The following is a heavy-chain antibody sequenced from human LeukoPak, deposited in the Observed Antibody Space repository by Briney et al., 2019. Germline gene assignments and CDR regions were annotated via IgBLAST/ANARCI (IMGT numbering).Heavy chain of an antibody. Sequence: SQTLSLTCAISGDSVSSNSAAWNWIRQSPSRGLEWLGRTYYRSKWYNDYAVPVKSRITINPDTSKNQFSLQLNSVTPEDTAVYYCARARDIVVVPAAIGAFDIWGQGTMVTVSS. V-gene: IGHV6-1*01. CDR3: ARARDIVVVPAAIGAFDI. J-gene: IGHJ3*02. D-gene: IGHD2-2*01. CDR1: GDSVSSNSAA. CDR2: TYYRSKWYN.